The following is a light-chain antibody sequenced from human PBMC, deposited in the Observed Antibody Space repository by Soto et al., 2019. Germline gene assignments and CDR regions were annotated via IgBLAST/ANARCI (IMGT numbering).Light chain of an antibody. CDR1: SSDVGDHNS. V-gene: IGLV2-14*03. J-gene: IGLJ2*01. CDR2: AVS. CDR3: GSYTTSITVI. Sequence: QSALTQPASVSGSPGQSITISCTGTSSDVGDHNSVSWYQQQPGKAPKLMIYAVSNRPSGVSNRFSGSKSGNTASLTISGLQAEDEADHYCGSYTTSITVIFGGGTKVTVL.